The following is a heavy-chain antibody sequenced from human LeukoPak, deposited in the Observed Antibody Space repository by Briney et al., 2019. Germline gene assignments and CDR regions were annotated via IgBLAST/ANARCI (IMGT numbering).Heavy chain of an antibody. D-gene: IGHD3-10*01. CDR1: GRSFSGYY. Sequence: PSETLSLTCAVYGRSFSGYYWSWIRQPPGKGLEWIGEINHSGSTNYNPSLKSRVTISVDTSKNQFSLKLSSVTAADTAVYYCARLGLYGSGSYYQRGRPTPYFDYWGQGTLVTVSS. CDR2: INHSGST. V-gene: IGHV4-34*01. J-gene: IGHJ4*02. CDR3: ARLGLYGSGSYYQRGRPTPYFDY.